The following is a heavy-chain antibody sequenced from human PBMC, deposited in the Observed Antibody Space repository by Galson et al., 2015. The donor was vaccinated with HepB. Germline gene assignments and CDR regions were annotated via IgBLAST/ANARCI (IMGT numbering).Heavy chain of an antibody. CDR2: INPSGGST. CDR1: GYTFTSYY. V-gene: IGHV1-46*01. Sequence: SVKVSCKASGYTFTSYYMHWVRQAPGQGLEWMGIINPSGGSTSYAQKFQGRVTMTRDTSTSTVYMELSSLRSEDTAVYYCASSGWFVPDYYGMDVWGQGTTVTVSS. D-gene: IGHD6-19*01. CDR3: ASSGWFVPDYYGMDV. J-gene: IGHJ6*02.